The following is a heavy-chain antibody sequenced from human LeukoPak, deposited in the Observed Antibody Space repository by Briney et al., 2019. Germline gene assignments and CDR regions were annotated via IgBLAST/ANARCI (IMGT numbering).Heavy chain of an antibody. V-gene: IGHV4-61*02. CDR1: GGSISSGSYY. CDR3: ARDLWFGAGRVFDI. Sequence: SETLSLTCTVSGGSISSGSYYWSWIRQPAGKGLEWIGRIYTSGSTNYNASLKSRVTISVDRSKNQFSLKLSSVSAADTAVYYCARDLWFGAGRVFDIWGQGRMVTVSS. CDR2: IYTSGST. D-gene: IGHD3-10*01. J-gene: IGHJ3*02.